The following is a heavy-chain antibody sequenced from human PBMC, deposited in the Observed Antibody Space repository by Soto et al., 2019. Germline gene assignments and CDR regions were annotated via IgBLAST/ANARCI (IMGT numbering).Heavy chain of an antibody. CDR2: ISDGGST. Sequence: SETLSLTYTVSGGSTSSYSWSWDWIRQSPGKGLELIGYISDGGSTNYNPSLKSRVTISVDTSKKQVSLKLSSVSAPDTARYFCAGYCSSSICTEDHYFALEVWGQGTTVTVSS. CDR1: GGSTSSYS. D-gene: IGHD2-2*01. V-gene: IGHV4-59*01. J-gene: IGHJ6*02. CDR3: AGYCSSSICTEDHYFALEV.